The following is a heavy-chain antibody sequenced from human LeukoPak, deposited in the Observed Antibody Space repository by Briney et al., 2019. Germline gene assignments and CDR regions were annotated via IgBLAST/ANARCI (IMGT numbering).Heavy chain of an antibody. J-gene: IGHJ3*01. Sequence: KPSETLSLTYIVSGGISSSYYWVWVRQPPGKGLEWVASIYYTGTTYDNPSLKSRLTISVDTSKSQFSLGLSSVTAADTAVYYCARIPYYYDSTVPRWAFDVWDQGTMVTVSS. CDR1: GGISSSYY. D-gene: IGHD3-22*01. V-gene: IGHV4-39*01. CDR3: ARIPYYYDSTVPRWAFDV. CDR2: IYYTGTT.